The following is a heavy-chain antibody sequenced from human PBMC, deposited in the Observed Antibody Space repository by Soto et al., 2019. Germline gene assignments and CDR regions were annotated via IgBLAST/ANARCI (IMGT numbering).Heavy chain of an antibody. Sequence: PSETLSVTCAVSGYSISSGYYWGFIRQPPGKGLEWIGSIYHSGSTYYNPSLKSRVTISVDTSKNQFSLKLSSVTAADTAVYYCAREATVTNEAWLDPWGQGTLVTVSS. V-gene: IGHV4-38-2*02. CDR1: GYSISSGYY. J-gene: IGHJ5*02. D-gene: IGHD4-17*01. CDR2: IYHSGST. CDR3: AREATVTNEAWLDP.